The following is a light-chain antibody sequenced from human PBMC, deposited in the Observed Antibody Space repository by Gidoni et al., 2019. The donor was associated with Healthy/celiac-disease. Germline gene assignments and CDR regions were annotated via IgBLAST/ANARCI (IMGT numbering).Light chain of an antibody. CDR3: QSYDSSNPSWV. CDR1: TGSVASNY. V-gene: IGLV6-57*01. Sequence: NFMLPQPHSVSQSPGKTVTISCTRSTGSVASNYVQWYQQRPGSSPTTVIHEDNQRPSGVPDPFSGSIASSSNSASLTISGLKTEDEADYYCQSYDSSNPSWVFGGGTKLTVL. J-gene: IGLJ3*02. CDR2: EDN.